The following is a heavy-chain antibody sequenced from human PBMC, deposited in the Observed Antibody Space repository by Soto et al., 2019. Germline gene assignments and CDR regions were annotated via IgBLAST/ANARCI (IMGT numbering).Heavy chain of an antibody. D-gene: IGHD6-19*01. CDR3: AREYGSSLGNWIDS. J-gene: IGHJ5*01. CDR1: GGSVSSRSYY. CDR2: VYFSGST. V-gene: IGHV4-61*01. Sequence: SETLSLTXTVSGGSVSSRSYYWSWVRQPPGKGLVWIGSVYFSGSTKYNPSLKSRVTISLDTSKTQFSLKLSSVTAADTAVHYCAREYGSSLGNWIDSWGQGTLVTVSS.